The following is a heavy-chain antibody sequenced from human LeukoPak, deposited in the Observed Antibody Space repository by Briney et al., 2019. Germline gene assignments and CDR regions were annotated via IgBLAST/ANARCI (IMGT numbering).Heavy chain of an antibody. CDR2: INGYNGNT. J-gene: IGHJ4*02. Sequence: ASVEVSCKASGYTFTSSGISWVRQAPGQGLEWMGWINGYNGNTNYAQKLQGRVTMTTDTSANTAYMELRSLRSDDTAVYYCARAGGSGAGYSSGWYYDYWGQGTLVTVSS. V-gene: IGHV1-18*01. CDR1: GYTFTSSG. CDR3: ARAGGSGAGYSSGWYYDY. D-gene: IGHD6-19*01.